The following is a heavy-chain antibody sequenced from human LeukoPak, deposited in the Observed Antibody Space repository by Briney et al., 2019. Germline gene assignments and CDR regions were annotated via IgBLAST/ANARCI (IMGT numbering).Heavy chain of an antibody. CDR3: AKCEGWSNLSYYYYYAMDV. CDR2: IYSGGST. Sequence: GGSLRLSCAASGFTFNSYTMNWVRQAPGKGLEWVSVIYSGGSTFYADSVKGRFTISRDNSKNTLYLQMNSLRAEDTAVYYCAKCEGWSNLSYYYYYAMDVWGQGTTVTVSS. J-gene: IGHJ6*02. D-gene: IGHD3-3*01. V-gene: IGHV3-66*01. CDR1: GFTFNSYT.